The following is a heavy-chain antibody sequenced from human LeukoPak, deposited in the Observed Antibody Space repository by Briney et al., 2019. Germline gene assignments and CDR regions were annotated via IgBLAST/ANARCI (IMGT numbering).Heavy chain of an antibody. V-gene: IGHV4-39*02. CDR2: VYYGRSP. Sequence: SETLSLTCTVSGGSISSSSYYWGWIRQPPGKGLEWIGSVYYGRSPYFNPSLESRATISVDTSKNHFSLKMSSVTAADTAVYYCARSSGTGTFSYWGQGTLVTVSS. CDR1: GGSISSSSYY. CDR3: ARSSGTGTFSY. J-gene: IGHJ4*02. D-gene: IGHD6-25*01.